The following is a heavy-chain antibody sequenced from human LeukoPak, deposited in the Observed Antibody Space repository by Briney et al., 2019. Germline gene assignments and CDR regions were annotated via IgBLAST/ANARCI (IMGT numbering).Heavy chain of an antibody. CDR1: VFTFSSYA. V-gene: IGHV3-23*01. J-gene: IGHJ4*02. Sequence: HPGGSLRLSCAASVFTFSSYAMRWVRQAPGEGLGWVSAISGSGGSTYYADSVKGRFTLSRDNSKNTLYLQMNSLRAEDTAVYYCAKHSVTYYFDYWGQGTLVTVSS. CDR2: ISGSGGST. CDR3: AKHSVTYYFDY. D-gene: IGHD4-23*01.